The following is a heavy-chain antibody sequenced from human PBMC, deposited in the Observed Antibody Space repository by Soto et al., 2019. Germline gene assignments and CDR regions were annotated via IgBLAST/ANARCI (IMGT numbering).Heavy chain of an antibody. CDR3: ARDPQQRLADSYYYGMDV. D-gene: IGHD6-25*01. Sequence: EVQLVESGGGLVKPGGSLRLSCAASGFTFSRYGMNWVRQAPGKGLELVSSISGLSSYIYYADSVKGRFTVSRDNAKNSLYVQRNSIRAEDTAVYYCARDPQQRLADSYYYGMDVWGQGTTVIVSS. V-gene: IGHV3-21*02. J-gene: IGHJ6*02. CDR1: GFTFSRYG. CDR2: ISGLSSYI.